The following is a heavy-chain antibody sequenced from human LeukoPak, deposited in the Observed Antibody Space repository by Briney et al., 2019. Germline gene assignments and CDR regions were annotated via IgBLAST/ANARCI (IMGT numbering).Heavy chain of an antibody. CDR2: IYSGGST. D-gene: IGHD4-17*01. Sequence: TGGSLRLSCAASGFTVSSNYMSWVRQAPGKGLEWVSVIYSGGSTYYADSVKGRFTISRDNSKNTLYLQMNSLRAEDTAVYYCARDSYGDYPYYYYGMDVWGKGTTVTVSS. CDR1: GFTVSSNY. CDR3: ARDSYGDYPYYYYGMDV. V-gene: IGHV3-53*01. J-gene: IGHJ6*04.